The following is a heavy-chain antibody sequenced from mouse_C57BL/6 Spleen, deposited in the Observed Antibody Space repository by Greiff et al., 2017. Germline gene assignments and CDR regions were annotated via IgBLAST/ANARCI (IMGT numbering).Heavy chain of an antibody. CDR1: GFTFSDYG. Sequence: EVQVVESGGGLVKPGGSLKLSCAASGFTFSDYGMHWVRQAPEKGLEWVAYISSGSSTIYYADTVKGRFTISRDNAKNTLFLQMTSLRSEDTAMYYCARGGYYEGSSDYWGQGTTLTVSS. D-gene: IGHD2-3*01. V-gene: IGHV5-17*01. CDR3: ARGGYYEGSSDY. CDR2: ISSGSSTI. J-gene: IGHJ2*01.